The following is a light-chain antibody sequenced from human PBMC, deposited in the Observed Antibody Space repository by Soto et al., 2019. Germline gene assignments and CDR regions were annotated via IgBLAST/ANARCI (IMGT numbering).Light chain of an antibody. CDR2: GTS. J-gene: IGKJ2*01. V-gene: IGKV3-20*01. CDR3: QQYGNSPT. CDR1: QSVPSSS. Sequence: EIVLRQSPGTLSLSPGEGATVSCRASQSVPSSSLAWYQQKPGQGPRLLIYGTSRRATGIPDRFSGSGSGTDFTLTISRLEPEDSAVYFCQQYGNSPTFGQGTKLQIK.